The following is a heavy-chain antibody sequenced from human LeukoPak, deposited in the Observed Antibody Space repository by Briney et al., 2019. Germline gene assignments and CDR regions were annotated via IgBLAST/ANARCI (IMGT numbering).Heavy chain of an antibody. CDR2: IKGDESAR. CDR3: ARDVGGSLDY. D-gene: IGHD1-26*01. CDR1: GFTFSTYW. Sequence: GGSLRLSCAASGFTFSTYWMAWVRQAPGKGLEWVANIKGDESARHQADPVKGRFTISRDNAKKSVYLQMSSLRGEDTAVYYCARDVGGSLDYWGQGRLVTVSS. J-gene: IGHJ4*02. V-gene: IGHV3-7*01.